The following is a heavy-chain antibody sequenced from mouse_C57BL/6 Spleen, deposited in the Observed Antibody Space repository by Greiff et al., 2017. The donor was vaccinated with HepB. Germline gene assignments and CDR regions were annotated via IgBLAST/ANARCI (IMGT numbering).Heavy chain of an antibody. V-gene: IGHV1-82*01. CDR1: GYAFSSSW. Sequence: VQLQQSGPELVKPGASVKISCKASGYAFSSSWMNWVKQRPGKGLEWIGRIYPGDGDTNYNGKFKGKATLTADKSSSTAYMQLSSLTSEDSAVYFCAREGANWDSYFDDWGQGTTLTVSS. CDR3: AREGANWDSYFDD. J-gene: IGHJ2*01. CDR2: IYPGDGDT. D-gene: IGHD4-1*01.